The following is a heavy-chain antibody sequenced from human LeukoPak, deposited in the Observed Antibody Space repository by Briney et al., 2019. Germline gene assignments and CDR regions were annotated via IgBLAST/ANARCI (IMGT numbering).Heavy chain of an antibody. D-gene: IGHD5-18*01. CDR3: AIMDTAMYPVGLDP. CDR2: INHSGSA. V-gene: IGHV4-34*01. J-gene: IGHJ5*02. Sequence: SETLSLTCGVFGGSFSDYHWTWIRQSPGKGLEWIGEINHSGSANYNPSLKSRVTISVDTSKNQFSLKLSSVTAADTAVYYCAIMDTAMYPVGLDPWGQGTLVTVSS. CDR1: GGSFSDYH.